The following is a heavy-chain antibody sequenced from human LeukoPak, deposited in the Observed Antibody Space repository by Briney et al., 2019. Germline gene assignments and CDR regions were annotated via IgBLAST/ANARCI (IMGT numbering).Heavy chain of an antibody. CDR2: MNPNSGNT. Sequence: ASVKVSCKASGYTFTSYDINWVRQATGQGLEWMGWMNPNSGNTGYAQKFQGRVTITRNTSISTAYMELSSLRSEGTAVYYCASRSSSSHGPLDAFDIWGQGTMVTVSS. CDR3: ASRSSSSHGPLDAFDI. CDR1: GYTFTSYD. V-gene: IGHV1-8*01. D-gene: IGHD6-6*01. J-gene: IGHJ3*02.